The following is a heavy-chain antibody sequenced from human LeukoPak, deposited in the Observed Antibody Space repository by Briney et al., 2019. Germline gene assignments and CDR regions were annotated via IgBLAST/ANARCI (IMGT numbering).Heavy chain of an antibody. D-gene: IGHD3-22*01. V-gene: IGHV4-30-4*01. CDR3: ARPYYYDSRIDP. J-gene: IGHJ5*02. CDR2: TYYSGST. CDR1: GGSISSGDYY. Sequence: PSETLSLTCTVSGGSISSGDYYWSWIRQPPGKGLEWIAYTYYSGSTYYNPSLKSRVTMSADTSKNQLSPKLSSVTAADTAVYYCARPYYYDSRIDPWGQGILVTVSS.